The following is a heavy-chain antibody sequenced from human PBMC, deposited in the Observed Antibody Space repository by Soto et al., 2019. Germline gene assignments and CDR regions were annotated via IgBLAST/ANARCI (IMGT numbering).Heavy chain of an antibody. CDR2: ISSTTNYI. CDR3: ARESEDLTSNFDY. Sequence: GGSLRLSCEASGFTFNHYAISWVRQAPGKGLEWVSSISSTTNYIYYGDSMKGRFTISRDNAKNSLYLEMNSLRAEDTAVYYCARESEDLTSNFDYWGQGTLVTVSS. J-gene: IGHJ4*02. V-gene: IGHV3-21*06. CDR1: GFTFNHYA.